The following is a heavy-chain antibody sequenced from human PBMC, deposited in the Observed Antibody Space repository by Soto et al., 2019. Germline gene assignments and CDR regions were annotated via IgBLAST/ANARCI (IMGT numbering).Heavy chain of an antibody. CDR3: VNMMIARGAFDF. V-gene: IGHV3-64D*06. CDR2: ISPQGGST. D-gene: IGHD2-21*01. Sequence: LRLSCSASGFAFSSYAMHWVRQTPGKGLEYVSAISPQGGSTYYADSVKGRFTISRDDSKNTVYLQMSSLRPDDTAVYYCVNMMIARGAFDFWGQGTLVTVSS. J-gene: IGHJ4*02. CDR1: GFAFSSYA.